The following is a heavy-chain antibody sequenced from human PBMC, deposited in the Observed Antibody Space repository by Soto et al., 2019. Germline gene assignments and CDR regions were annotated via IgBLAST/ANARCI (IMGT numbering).Heavy chain of an antibody. CDR2: INHSGST. CDR1: GGSFSGYY. D-gene: IGHD4-17*01. Sequence: EPLSLTCAGDGGSFSGYYWSWIRQPPGKGLEWIGEINHSGSTNYNPSLKSRVTISVDTSKNQFSLKLSSVTAADTAVYYCASERHDYGDYEQTDYWGQGTLVTVSS. J-gene: IGHJ4*02. V-gene: IGHV4-34*01. CDR3: ASERHDYGDYEQTDY.